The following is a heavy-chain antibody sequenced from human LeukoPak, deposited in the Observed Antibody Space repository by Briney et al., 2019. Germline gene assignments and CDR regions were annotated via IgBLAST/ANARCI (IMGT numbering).Heavy chain of an antibody. CDR1: GGSFSGYY. V-gene: IGHV4-34*01. D-gene: IGHD1-1*01. Sequence: SETLSLTCAVYGGSFSGYYWGWIRQPPGKGLEWIGEINHSGSTNYNPSLKSRVTISVDTSKNQFSLKLSSVTAADTAVYYCARDEQERGFDPWGQGTLVTVSS. CDR2: INHSGST. CDR3: ARDEQERGFDP. J-gene: IGHJ5*02.